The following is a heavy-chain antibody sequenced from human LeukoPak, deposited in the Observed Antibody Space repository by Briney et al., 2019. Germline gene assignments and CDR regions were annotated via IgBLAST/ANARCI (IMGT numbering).Heavy chain of an antibody. CDR1: GYSFTNYY. CDR3: ARDTKACSSASCQTSFFDY. CDR2: INPTDGST. Sequence: GASVKVSCKASGYSFTNYYMHWVRQAPGQGLEWMGIINPTDGSTTYAQNFQGRITMTRDTSTSTVYMELSSLRSEDTAVYYCARDTKACSSASCQTSFFDYWGQGTLVTVSS. D-gene: IGHD2-2*01. V-gene: IGHV1-46*01. J-gene: IGHJ4*02.